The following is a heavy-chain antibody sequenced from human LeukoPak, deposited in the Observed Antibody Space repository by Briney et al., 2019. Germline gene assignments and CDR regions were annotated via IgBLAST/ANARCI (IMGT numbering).Heavy chain of an antibody. CDR3: AKTALRYFDWEYYFDY. Sequence: GGPLRLSCAASGFTFSSYAMSWVRQAPGKGLEWVSAISGSGGSTYYADSVKGRFTISRDNSKNTLYLQMNSLRAEDTAVYYCAKTALRYFDWEYYFDYWGQGTLVTVSS. CDR1: GFTFSSYA. D-gene: IGHD3-9*01. J-gene: IGHJ4*02. CDR2: ISGSGGST. V-gene: IGHV3-23*01.